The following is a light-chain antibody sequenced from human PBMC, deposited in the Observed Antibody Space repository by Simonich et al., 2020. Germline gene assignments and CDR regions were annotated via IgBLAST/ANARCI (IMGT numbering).Light chain of an antibody. CDR3: QSYDSSNRV. CDR1: RGSLASNY. Sequence: NFMLTQPHSVSESPGKTVTISCTRSRGSLASNYLQWYQQRPGSSPPTVIYEDNQRPSGVPDRFSGSIDSSSNSASLTISGLKTEDEADYYCQSYDSSNRVFGGGTKLTVL. CDR2: EDN. V-gene: IGLV6-57*01. J-gene: IGLJ3*02.